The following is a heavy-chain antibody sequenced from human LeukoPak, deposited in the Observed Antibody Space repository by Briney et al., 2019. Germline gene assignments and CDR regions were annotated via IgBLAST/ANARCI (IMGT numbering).Heavy chain of an antibody. Sequence: ASVKVSCKASGYTFTSYYMHWVRQATGQGLEWMGWMNPNSGNTGYAQKFQGRVTITRNTSISTAYMELSSLRSEDTAVYYCARGRGLGRTPERRFDYWGQGTLVTVSS. CDR2: MNPNSGNT. CDR3: ARGRGLGRTPERRFDY. CDR1: GYTFTSYY. V-gene: IGHV1-8*03. D-gene: IGHD1-1*01. J-gene: IGHJ4*02.